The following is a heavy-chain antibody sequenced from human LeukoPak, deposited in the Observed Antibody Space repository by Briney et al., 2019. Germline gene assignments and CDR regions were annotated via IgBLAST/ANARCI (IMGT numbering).Heavy chain of an antibody. CDR3: ARGIRNRYYFDY. CDR1: GFTFSSYS. CDR2: ISSSSSYI. Sequence: PGGSLRLSCAASGFTFSSYSMNWVRQAPGKGLEWVSSISSSSSYIYYADSVKGRFTISRDNAKNSLYLQMNSLRAEDTVVYYCARGIRNRYYFDYWGQGTLVTVSS. J-gene: IGHJ4*02. D-gene: IGHD1/OR15-1a*01. V-gene: IGHV3-21*01.